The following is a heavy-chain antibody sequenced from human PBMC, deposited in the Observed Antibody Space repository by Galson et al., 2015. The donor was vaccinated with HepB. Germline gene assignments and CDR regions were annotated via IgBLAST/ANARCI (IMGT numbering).Heavy chain of an antibody. D-gene: IGHD3-9*01. Sequence: QVQLQESGPGLVKPSQTLSLTCTISGGSINSGSYYWSWIRQPAAKGLEWIGRIYTSGSTKYNPSLKSRVTMSIETSKDQFSLRLSSVTAADTAMYYCARDYDWDAFDIWGQGTMVTVSS. CDR1: GGSINSGSYY. V-gene: IGHV4-61*02. J-gene: IGHJ3*02. CDR2: IYTSGST. CDR3: ARDYDWDAFDI.